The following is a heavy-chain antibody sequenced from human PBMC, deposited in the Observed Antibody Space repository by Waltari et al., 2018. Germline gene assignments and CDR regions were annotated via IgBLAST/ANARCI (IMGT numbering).Heavy chain of an antibody. CDR1: GLAVRTSF. J-gene: IGHJ3*02. Sequence: EVQLMESGGGLVQPGGSLRLSCVASGLAVRTSFMSWVRQAPGKGLEGVSASFSGDTTYYTDSVKGRFSTSRDNSKNTLFLQMNSLRAEDTAVYYCARVARGTLYDAFDIWGQGTMVTVSS. CDR2: SFSGDTT. D-gene: IGHD1-26*01. V-gene: IGHV3-66*01. CDR3: ARVARGTLYDAFDI.